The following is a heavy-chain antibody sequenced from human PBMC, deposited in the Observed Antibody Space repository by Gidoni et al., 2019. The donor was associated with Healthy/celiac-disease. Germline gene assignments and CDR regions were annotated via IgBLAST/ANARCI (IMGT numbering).Heavy chain of an antibody. D-gene: IGHD1-26*01. CDR1: GYTFTGYY. V-gene: IGHV1-2*02. J-gene: IGHJ4*02. CDR2: INPNSGGT. CDR3: ARDPPGSGSYYGADDY. Sequence: QVQLVQSGAEVKKPGASVKVSCKASGYTFTGYYMHWVRQAPGQGLEWMGWINPNSGGTNYAQKFQGRVTMTRDTSISTAYMELSRLRSDDTAVYYCARDPPGSGSYYGADDYWGQGTLVTVSS.